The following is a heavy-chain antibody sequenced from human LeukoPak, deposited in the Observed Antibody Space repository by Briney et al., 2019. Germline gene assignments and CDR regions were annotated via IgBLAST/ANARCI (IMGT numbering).Heavy chain of an antibody. J-gene: IGHJ4*02. CDR1: GFTFSSYS. D-gene: IGHD6-19*01. CDR2: ISSSSSYI. CDR3: ASLYSSGWPFDY. V-gene: IGHV3-21*01. Sequence: PGGSLRLSCAASGFTFSSYSMNWVRQAPGKGLEWVSSISSSSSYIYYADSVKGRFTISRDNAKSSLYLQMNSLRAEDTAVYYCASLYSSGWPFDYWGQGTLVTVSS.